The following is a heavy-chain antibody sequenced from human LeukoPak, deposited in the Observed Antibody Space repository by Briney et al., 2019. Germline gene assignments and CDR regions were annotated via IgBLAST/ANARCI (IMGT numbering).Heavy chain of an antibody. D-gene: IGHD6-19*01. CDR3: ARNIEVYPTDYGMDV. V-gene: IGHV3-23*01. CDR1: GFTFSSYA. CDR2: ISGSGGST. Sequence: GGSLRLSCAASGFTFSSYAMSWVRQAPGKGLEWVSAISGSGGSTYYADSVKGRFTISRDNSKNTLYLQMNSLRAEDTAVYYCARNIEVYPTDYGMDVWGQGTTVTVSS. J-gene: IGHJ6*02.